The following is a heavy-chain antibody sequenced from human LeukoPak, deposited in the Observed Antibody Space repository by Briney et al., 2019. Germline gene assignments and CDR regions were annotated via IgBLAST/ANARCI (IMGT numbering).Heavy chain of an antibody. D-gene: IGHD6-13*01. Sequence: ASVKVSCKASGYTFTSYAMNWVRQAPGQGLEWMGWINTNTGNPTYAQGFTGRFVFSLDTSVSTAYLQISSLKAEDTAVYYCATALPDIAAAGHDAFDIWGQGTMVTVSS. CDR3: ATALPDIAAAGHDAFDI. CDR1: GYTFTSYA. J-gene: IGHJ3*02. CDR2: INTNTGNP. V-gene: IGHV7-4-1*02.